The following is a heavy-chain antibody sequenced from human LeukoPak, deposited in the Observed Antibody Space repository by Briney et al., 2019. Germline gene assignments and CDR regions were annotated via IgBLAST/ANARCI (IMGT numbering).Heavy chain of an antibody. V-gene: IGHV3-74*01. D-gene: IGHD6-19*01. J-gene: IGHJ4*02. CDR2: VDSDGSTT. CDR1: GFTLSSSR. CDR3: ARDSHRSGCSDY. Sequence: GGSLRLSCAASGFTLSSSRMHWVRQAPGKGLVWVSYVDSDGSTTDYADSVKGRFTISRDNYKNTLYLQMNSLRAEDTAVYYCARDSHRSGCSDYWGQGTLVTVSS.